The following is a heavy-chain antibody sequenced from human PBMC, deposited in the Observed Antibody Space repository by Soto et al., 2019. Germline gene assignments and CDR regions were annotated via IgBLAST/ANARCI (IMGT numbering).Heavy chain of an antibody. V-gene: IGHV4-30-2*01. CDR3: ARVPDR. J-gene: IGHJ5*02. CDR1: GGSISSGGYS. D-gene: IGHD2-2*01. Sequence: SETLSLTCAVYGGSISSGGYSWSWIRQPPGKGLEWIGYIYHSGSTYYNPSLKSRVTISVDRSKNQFSLKLSSVTAADTAVYYCARVPDRWGTGTLVTVST. CDR2: IYHSGST.